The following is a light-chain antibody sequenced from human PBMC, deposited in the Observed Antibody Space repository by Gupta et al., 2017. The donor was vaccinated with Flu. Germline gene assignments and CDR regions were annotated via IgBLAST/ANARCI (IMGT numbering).Light chain of an antibody. Sequence: TRGEAASIDCRSIQSRRQSNGYNYLAWYRQKQVQAPQLLIYLGANRDAGVPDRFRGCGAGTDFTLKSSRVEDEEVGGYYCWQARQNPPCTFGQGTKLEIK. J-gene: IGKJ2*02. V-gene: IGKV2-28*01. CDR3: WQARQNPPCT. CDR1: QSRRQSNGYNY. CDR2: LGA.